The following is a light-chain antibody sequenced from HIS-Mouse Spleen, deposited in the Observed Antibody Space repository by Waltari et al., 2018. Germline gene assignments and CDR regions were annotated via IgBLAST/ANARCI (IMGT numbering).Light chain of an antibody. J-gene: IGLJ1*01. Sequence: QSVLTQPPSASGTPGQRVTISCSGSSSNIGSHYVYWYQQLPGPAPKLLIYRNNQRPSGVPDRFSGSKSGTSASLAISGLRSEDEADYYCAAWDDSLSGFYVFGTGTKVTVL. CDR1: SSNIGSHY. CDR3: AAWDDSLSGFYV. CDR2: RNN. V-gene: IGLV1-47*01.